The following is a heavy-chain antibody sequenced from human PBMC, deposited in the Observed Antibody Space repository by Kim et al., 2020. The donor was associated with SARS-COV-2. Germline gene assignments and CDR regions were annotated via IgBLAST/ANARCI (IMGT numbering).Heavy chain of an antibody. CDR3: AKNTGGYRALNFDY. J-gene: IGHJ4*02. V-gene: IGHV3-23*01. D-gene: IGHD1-26*01. Sequence: YADSVTGRFTISRDNSKNTLYVQMNSLRADDTAVYYCAKNTGGYRALNFDYWGQGTLVTVSS.